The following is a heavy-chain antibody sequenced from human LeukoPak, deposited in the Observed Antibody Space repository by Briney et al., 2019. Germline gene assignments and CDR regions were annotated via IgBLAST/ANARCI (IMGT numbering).Heavy chain of an antibody. J-gene: IGHJ6*03. V-gene: IGHV1-2*02. Sequence: GASVKVSCKASGYTFTSYTMNWVRQAPGQGLEWMGWINPNSGGTNYAQKFQGRVTMTRDTSISTAYMELSRLRSDDTAVYYCARDHSSGSRLYYMDVWGKGTTVTVSS. D-gene: IGHD6-19*01. CDR1: GYTFTSYT. CDR3: ARDHSSGSRLYYMDV. CDR2: INPNSGGT.